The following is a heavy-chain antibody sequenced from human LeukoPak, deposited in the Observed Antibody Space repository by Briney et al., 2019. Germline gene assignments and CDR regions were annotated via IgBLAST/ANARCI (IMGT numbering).Heavy chain of an antibody. Sequence: SETLSLTCTVSGGSISSHYWSWIRQPPGKGLEWIGYIYYSGRTNYNPSLKSRVTISVDTSKNQFSLKLSSVTAADTAVYYCARGRLQIFDYWGQGTLVTVSS. CDR3: ARGRLQIFDY. D-gene: IGHD4-11*01. V-gene: IGHV4-59*11. CDR2: IYYSGRT. CDR1: GGSISSHY. J-gene: IGHJ4*02.